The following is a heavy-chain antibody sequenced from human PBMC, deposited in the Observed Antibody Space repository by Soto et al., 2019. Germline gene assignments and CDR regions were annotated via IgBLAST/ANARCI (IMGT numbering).Heavy chain of an antibody. CDR3: ATRGRVAATGPNWFDP. CDR1: GFTVISKY. Sequence: GGSLRLSCAASGFTVISKYMSWVRQAPGKGLEWVSVIYTGGGTYYADSVKGRFTISRDNSKNTVYLQMNSLRAEDTAVYYCATRGRVAATGPNWFDPWGQGTLVTVSS. CDR2: IYTGGGT. V-gene: IGHV3-66*01. J-gene: IGHJ5*02. D-gene: IGHD6-13*01.